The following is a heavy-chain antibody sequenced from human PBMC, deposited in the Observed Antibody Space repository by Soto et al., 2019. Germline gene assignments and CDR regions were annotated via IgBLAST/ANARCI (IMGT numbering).Heavy chain of an antibody. CDR2: IDPSDSQT. J-gene: IGHJ4*02. CDR1: GYSFAGYW. V-gene: IGHV5-10-1*01. Sequence: GESLKISCKGSGYSFAGYWITWVRQKPGKGLEWMGRIDPSDSQTYYSPSFRGHVTISATKSITTVFLQWSSLRASDTAMYYCERQIYDYDTGPNFQYYFDSWGQGTPVTVSS. D-gene: IGHD3-22*01. CDR3: ERQIYDYDTGPNFQYYFDS.